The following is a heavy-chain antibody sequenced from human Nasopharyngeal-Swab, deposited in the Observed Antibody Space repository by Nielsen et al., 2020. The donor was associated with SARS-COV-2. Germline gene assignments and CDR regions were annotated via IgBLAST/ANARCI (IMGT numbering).Heavy chain of an antibody. Sequence: GESLKISCAASGFTFSSYWMHWVRQAPGKGLAWVSRIDSDGSSTIYADSVKGRFTISRDNAKNTLYLQMNSLRAEDTAVYYCASGMVLEWLPTYWYFDLWGRGTLVTVSS. V-gene: IGHV3-74*01. J-gene: IGHJ2*01. CDR2: IDSDGSST. CDR3: ASGMVLEWLPTYWYFDL. CDR1: GFTFSSYW. D-gene: IGHD3-3*01.